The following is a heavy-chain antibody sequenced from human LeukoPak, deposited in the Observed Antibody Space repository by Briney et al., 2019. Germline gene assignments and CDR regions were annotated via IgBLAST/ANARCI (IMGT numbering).Heavy chain of an antibody. J-gene: IGHJ6*02. CDR1: GFTFNNYG. V-gene: IGHV3-33*01. CDR3: SREYFDWSRNYYYGMDV. CDR2: IWYDGSNK. Sequence: GGSLRLSCAASGFTFNNYGMHWVRQAPGKGLEWMALIWYDGSNKYYADSVKGRFTISRDNSKKTLYLQMNSLRAEDTAVYYCSREYFDWSRNYYYGMDVWGQGTTVTVSS. D-gene: IGHD3-9*01.